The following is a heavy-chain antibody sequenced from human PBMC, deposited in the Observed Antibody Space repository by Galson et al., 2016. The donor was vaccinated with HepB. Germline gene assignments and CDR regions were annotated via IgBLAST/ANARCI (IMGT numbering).Heavy chain of an antibody. J-gene: IGHJ6*02. Sequence: CAISGDSVSSNSAAWNWIRQSPSRGLEWLGRTYYRSKWYNDYAVSVESRITINPDTSQNQVSLQLNSVTPEDTAVYYCARERLRYFDWLRNRYYYYGMDVWGQGTTVTVSS. V-gene: IGHV6-1*01. CDR2: TYYRSKWYN. CDR1: GDSVSSNSAA. CDR3: ARERLRYFDWLRNRYYYYGMDV. D-gene: IGHD3-9*01.